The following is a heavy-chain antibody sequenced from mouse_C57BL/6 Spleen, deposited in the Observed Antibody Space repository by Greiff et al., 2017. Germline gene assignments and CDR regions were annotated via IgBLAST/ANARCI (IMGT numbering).Heavy chain of an antibody. CDR3: ARHGSYFDD. J-gene: IGHJ2*01. Sequence: EVKLVESGGDLVKPGGSLKLSCAASGFTFSSYGMSWVRQTPDKRLEWVATISSGGSYTYYPDSVKGRFTISRDNAKNTLYLQMSSLKSEDTAMYYCARHGSYFDDWGQGTTLTVSS. CDR1: GFTFSSYG. CDR2: ISSGGSYT. V-gene: IGHV5-6*01. D-gene: IGHD6-1*01.